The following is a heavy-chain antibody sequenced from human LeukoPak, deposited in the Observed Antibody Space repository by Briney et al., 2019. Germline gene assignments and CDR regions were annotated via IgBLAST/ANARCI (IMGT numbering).Heavy chain of an antibody. CDR2: ISSSSSYI. CDR3: ARDEVVTVDY. Sequence: GGSLRLSCAASGFTFSSYSMNWVRQAPGKGLEWVSSISSSSSYIYYADSVKGRFTISRDNAKNTLYLQMNSLRAEDTAAYYCARDEVVTVDYWGQGTLVTVSS. CDR1: GFTFSSYS. V-gene: IGHV3-21*01. D-gene: IGHD4-23*01. J-gene: IGHJ4*02.